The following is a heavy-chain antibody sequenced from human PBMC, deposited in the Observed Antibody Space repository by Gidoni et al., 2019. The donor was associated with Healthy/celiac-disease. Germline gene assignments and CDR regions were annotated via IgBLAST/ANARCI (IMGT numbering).Heavy chain of an antibody. CDR3: TTLNYYYYGMDV. J-gene: IGHJ6*02. Sequence: EVQLVASGGGLVKPGGSLRLSCAASGVTFSNAWMGWVRQAPGKGLEWVGRIKSKTDGGTTDYAAPVKGRFTISRDDSKNTLYLQMNSLKTEDTAVYYCTTLNYYYYGMDVWGQGTTVTVSS. CDR2: IKSKTDGGTT. CDR1: GVTFSNAW. V-gene: IGHV3-15*01.